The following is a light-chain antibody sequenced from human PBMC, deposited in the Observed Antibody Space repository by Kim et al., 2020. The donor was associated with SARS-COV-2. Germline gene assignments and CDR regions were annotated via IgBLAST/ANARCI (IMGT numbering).Light chain of an antibody. Sequence: SASVGDRVPITCRASQGITSWLAWYQQKPGKAPKLLIYAASNLQNGVLSRFSGSGSGTDFTLTISNLQPEDFATYYCQQADSFPYTFGQGTKLEI. CDR2: AAS. CDR3: QQADSFPYT. CDR1: QGITSW. J-gene: IGKJ2*01. V-gene: IGKV1-12*01.